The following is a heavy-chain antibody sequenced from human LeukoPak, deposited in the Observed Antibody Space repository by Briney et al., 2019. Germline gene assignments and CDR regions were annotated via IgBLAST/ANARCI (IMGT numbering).Heavy chain of an antibody. Sequence: HPGRSLRLSCAASGFTFDDYAIHWVRQAPGKGLEWVSGISWNSGSIVYADSVKGRFTISRDNAKNSLYLQMNSLRAEDTALYYCAKGRDKYQLLSKNWFDPWGQGTLVTVSS. CDR3: AKGRDKYQLLSKNWFDP. V-gene: IGHV3-9*01. CDR1: GFTFDDYA. D-gene: IGHD2-2*01. J-gene: IGHJ5*02. CDR2: ISWNSGSI.